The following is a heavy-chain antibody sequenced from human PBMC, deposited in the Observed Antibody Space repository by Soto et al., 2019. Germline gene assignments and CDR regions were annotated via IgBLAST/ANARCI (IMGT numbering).Heavy chain of an antibody. CDR3: ARIVGHCSGGSCYPDAFDI. D-gene: IGHD2-15*01. Sequence: SVKVSCKASGGTFSSYTISWVRQAPGQGLEWMGRIIPILGIANYAQKFQGRVTITADKSTSTAYMELSSLRSEDTAVYYCARIVGHCSGGSCYPDAFDIWGQGTMVTVSS. V-gene: IGHV1-69*02. CDR1: GGTFSSYT. J-gene: IGHJ3*02. CDR2: IIPILGIA.